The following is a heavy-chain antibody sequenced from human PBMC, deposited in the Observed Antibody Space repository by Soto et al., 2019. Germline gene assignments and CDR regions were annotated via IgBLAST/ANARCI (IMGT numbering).Heavy chain of an antibody. J-gene: IGHJ4*02. V-gene: IGHV3-11*01. CDR1: GFAFSAYY. CDR2: ISESGTTI. D-gene: IGHD3-22*01. CDR3: TRIDYDTSGYTDY. Sequence: QVHLVESGGGLVKPGGSLRLSCAASGFAFSAYYMSWIRQAPGKGLEWLSYISESGTTIYYADSVKGRFTISRDNAKNSLYLKMNSLRAEDTAVYYCTRIDYDTSGYTDYWGQGTLVTVSS.